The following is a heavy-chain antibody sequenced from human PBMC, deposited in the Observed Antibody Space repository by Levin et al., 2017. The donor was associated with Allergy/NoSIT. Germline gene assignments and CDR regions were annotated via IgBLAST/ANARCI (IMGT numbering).Heavy chain of an antibody. D-gene: IGHD6-19*01. CDR2: ISAYNGNT. CDR1: GYTFTSYG. J-gene: IGHJ4*02. Sequence: ASVKVSCKASGYTFTSYGISWVRQAPGQGLEWMGWISAYNGNTNYAQKLQGRVTMTTDTSTSTAYMELRSLRSDDTAVYYCARVRAGEGSGWYFGYFDYWGQGTLVTVSS. CDR3: ARVRAGEGSGWYFGYFDY. V-gene: IGHV1-18*01.